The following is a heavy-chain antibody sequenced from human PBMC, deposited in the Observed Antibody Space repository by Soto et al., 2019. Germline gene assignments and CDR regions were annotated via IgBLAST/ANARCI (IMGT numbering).Heavy chain of an antibody. CDR1: AGTFSSYA. CDR2: IIPIFGTA. CDR3: ARENTIFGVVTLYCYYHYGMAV. Sequence: SVKVSCKASAGTFSSYAISWVRQAPGQGLEWMGGIIPIFGTANYAQKFQGRVTITADESTSTAYMELSSLRSEDTAVYYCARENTIFGVVTLYCYYHYGMAVWGQGTTVTVSS. V-gene: IGHV1-69*13. D-gene: IGHD3-3*01. J-gene: IGHJ6*02.